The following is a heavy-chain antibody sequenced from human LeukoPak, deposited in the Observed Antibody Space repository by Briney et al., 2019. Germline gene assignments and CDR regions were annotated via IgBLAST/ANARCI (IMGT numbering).Heavy chain of an antibody. CDR1: GGTFSSYV. D-gene: IGHD5-18*01. CDR3: ARGATVDTAMDTKYYYYGMDL. Sequence: AWVKVSCKASGGTFSSYVMSWVRQAPGQGIEWTGGIIPIFGTANYAQKFQGRVTITADESTSTAYMELSTLRSEDTAVYYCARGATVDTAMDTKYYYYGMDLLGQGTTVTVSS. V-gene: IGHV1-69*01. J-gene: IGHJ6*02. CDR2: IIPIFGTA.